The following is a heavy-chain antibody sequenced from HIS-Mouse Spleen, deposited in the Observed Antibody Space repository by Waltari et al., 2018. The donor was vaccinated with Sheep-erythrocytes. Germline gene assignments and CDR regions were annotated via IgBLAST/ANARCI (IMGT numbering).Heavy chain of an antibody. D-gene: IGHD1-26*01. CDR3: ARVASGATFDY. CDR2: ISSSSSYI. V-gene: IGHV3-21*01. J-gene: IGHJ4*02. CDR1: GFTFSSYS. Sequence: EVQLVESGGGLVKPGGSLRLSCAASGFTFSSYSMNWVRQAPGKGLEWDSSISSSSSYIYYADSVKGRVTISRDNAKNSLYLQMNSLRAEDTAVYYCARVASGATFDYWGQGTLVTVSS.